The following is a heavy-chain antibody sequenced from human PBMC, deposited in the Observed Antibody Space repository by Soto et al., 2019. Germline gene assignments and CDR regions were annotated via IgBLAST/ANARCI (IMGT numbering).Heavy chain of an antibody. CDR3: ARDGVYLAEAGLGYGMDV. CDR2: IYYSGST. Sequence: QVQLQESGPGLVKPSQTLSLTCTVSGGSISSGDYYWSWIRQPPGKGLEWIGYIYYSGSTYYNPPLTSRVTISVNTSKNQFSLKLSSVTAADTAVYYCARDGVYLAEAGLGYGMDVWGQGTTVTVSS. V-gene: IGHV4-30-4*01. D-gene: IGHD6-19*01. J-gene: IGHJ6*02. CDR1: GGSISSGDYY.